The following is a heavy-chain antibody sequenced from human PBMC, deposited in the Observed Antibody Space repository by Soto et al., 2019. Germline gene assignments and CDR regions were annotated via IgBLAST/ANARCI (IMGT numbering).Heavy chain of an antibody. D-gene: IGHD6-6*01. CDR1: GGSISSSSYY. V-gene: IGHV4-39*01. CDR2: IYYSGRT. CDR3: ARLAIAARANYYYYGMDV. Sequence: QLQLQESGPGLVKPSETLSLTCTVSGGSISSSSYYWGWIRQPPGKVLEWIGSIYYSGRTYYNPSLKGRVTISVDTHKNEFSLKLSSVTVADTAVYYCARLAIAARANYYYYGMDVWGQGTTVTVSS. J-gene: IGHJ6*02.